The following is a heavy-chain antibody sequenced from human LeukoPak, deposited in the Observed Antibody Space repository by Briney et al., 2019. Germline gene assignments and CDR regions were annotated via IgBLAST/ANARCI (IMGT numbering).Heavy chain of an antibody. D-gene: IGHD3-3*01. Sequence: ASVTVSCKASGYTFTVCFMNWVRQAPGQGLEWMGWINPSNGDTHYAQKLQGRVTMTRDSSISTAYMELSRLTSDDTAVYYCATLGGHSLEAQNGYWGVGT. CDR1: GYTFTVCF. CDR2: INPSNGDT. J-gene: IGHJ4*02. CDR3: ATLGGHSLEAQNGY. V-gene: IGHV1-2*02.